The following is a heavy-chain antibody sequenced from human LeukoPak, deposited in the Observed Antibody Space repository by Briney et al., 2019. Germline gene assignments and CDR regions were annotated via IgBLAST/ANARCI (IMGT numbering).Heavy chain of an antibody. Sequence: GGSLRPSCAASGFTFSSYWMSWVRQAPGKGLEWVANIKQDGSEKYYVDSVKGRFTISRDNAKNSLYLQMNSLRAEDTAVYYCAGSVYCSSTSCARFDPWGQGTLVTVSS. V-gene: IGHV3-7*01. CDR2: IKQDGSEK. J-gene: IGHJ5*02. D-gene: IGHD2-2*01. CDR3: AGSVYCSSTSCARFDP. CDR1: GFTFSSYW.